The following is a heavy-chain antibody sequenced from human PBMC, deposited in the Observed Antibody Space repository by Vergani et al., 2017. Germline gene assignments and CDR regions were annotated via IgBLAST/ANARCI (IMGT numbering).Heavy chain of an antibody. CDR2: ISGSGGST. V-gene: IGHV3-23*01. D-gene: IGHD2-2*02. CDR1: GFTFSSYA. CDR3: ARDQLLYSAYYYYYYGMDV. Sequence: EVQLLESGGGLVQPGGSLRLSCAASGFTFSSYAMSWVRQAPGKGLEWVSAISGSGGSTYYADSVKGRFTISRENSKNTLYLQMNSLRAEDTAVYYFARDQLLYSAYYYYYYGMDVWGQGTTVTVSS. J-gene: IGHJ6*02.